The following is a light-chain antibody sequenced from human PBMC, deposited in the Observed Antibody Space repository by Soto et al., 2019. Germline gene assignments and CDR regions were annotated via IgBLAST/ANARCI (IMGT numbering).Light chain of an antibody. CDR1: SSNIGAGYD. CDR2: GNS. Sequence: QSVLTQPPSVSRTPGQRVTISCTRSSSNIGAGYDVHWYQQLPGTAPKLLIYGNSNRPSGVPDRFSGSKSGTSASLAITGLQAEDEAEYYCQSYDSSLSGSVFGGGTKLTVL. V-gene: IGLV1-40*01. J-gene: IGLJ3*02. CDR3: QSYDSSLSGSV.